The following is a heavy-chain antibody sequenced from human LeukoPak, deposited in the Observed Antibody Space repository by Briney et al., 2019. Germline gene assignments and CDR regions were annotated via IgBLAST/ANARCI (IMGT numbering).Heavy chain of an antibody. Sequence: PGGSLSLSCAASGFPFSSNYMSWARQAPGKGLEGVSVIYSGGSTYYADSVKGRFTISRDNSKNTLYLQMNSLRAEDTAVYYCARGHCSSTSCYDVWGQGTTVTVSS. CDR3: ARGHCSSTSCYDV. D-gene: IGHD2-2*01. CDR2: IYSGGST. J-gene: IGHJ6*02. V-gene: IGHV3-53*01. CDR1: GFPFSSNY.